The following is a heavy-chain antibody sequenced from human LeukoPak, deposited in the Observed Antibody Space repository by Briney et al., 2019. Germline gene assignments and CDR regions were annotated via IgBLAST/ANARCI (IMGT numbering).Heavy chain of an antibody. D-gene: IGHD5-18*01. CDR2: IYYSGST. V-gene: IGHV4-59*08. CDR1: GGSISSYY. J-gene: IGHJ4*02. Sequence: SETLSLTCTVSGGSISSYYWSWIRQPPGKGLEWIGYIYYSGSTNYNPSLKSRVTISVDTSRNHFSLRLSSVTAADTAVYFCARLQRGYSYGYGSSDYWGRGTLVTVSS. CDR3: ARLQRGYSYGYGSSDY.